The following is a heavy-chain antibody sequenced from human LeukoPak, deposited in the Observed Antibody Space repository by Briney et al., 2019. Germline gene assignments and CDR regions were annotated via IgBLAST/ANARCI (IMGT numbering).Heavy chain of an antibody. CDR3: AHIIRGVMNR. CDR2: IYWDDDK. Sequence: SGPTLVNPTQTLTLTCTFSGLSLSTSGVGVGWIRQPPGEALEWPALIYWDDDKPYSPSLKNRLTITKDTSKNQVVLTMTNMDPVDTATYYCAHIIRGVMNRWGQGTLVTVSS. J-gene: IGHJ5*02. D-gene: IGHD3-10*01. V-gene: IGHV2-5*02. CDR1: GLSLSTSGVG.